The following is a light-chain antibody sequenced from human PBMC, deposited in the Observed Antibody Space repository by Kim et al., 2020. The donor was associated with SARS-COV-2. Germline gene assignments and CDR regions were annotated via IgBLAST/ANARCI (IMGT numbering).Light chain of an antibody. CDR3: SSDTGNNTWV. CDR1: SSDIGNYNR. CDR2: EVN. Sequence: GQSGTIACTGTSSDIGNYNRVSWYQQPPGAAPKLMIYEVNNRPSGVPDRFSGSKSGNTASLTISGLQTEDEADYYCSSDTGNNTWVFGGGTQLTVL. J-gene: IGLJ3*02. V-gene: IGLV2-18*02.